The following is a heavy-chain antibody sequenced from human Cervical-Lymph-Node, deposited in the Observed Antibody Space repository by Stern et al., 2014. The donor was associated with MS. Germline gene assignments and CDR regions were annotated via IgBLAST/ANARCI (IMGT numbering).Heavy chain of an antibody. Sequence: VQLVESGAEVKKPGASVKVSCKASGYIFGDYGINWVRQARGQGLEWMGWINSYNDKTHYAQNFQGRVTMTTDASTTTAYMELRGLRSDDTAVYYCARGDFGVVTSNWFDSWGQGTLVTVSS. CDR2: INSYNDKT. V-gene: IGHV1-18*01. D-gene: IGHD3-3*01. CDR1: GYIFGDYG. J-gene: IGHJ5*01. CDR3: ARGDFGVVTSNWFDS.